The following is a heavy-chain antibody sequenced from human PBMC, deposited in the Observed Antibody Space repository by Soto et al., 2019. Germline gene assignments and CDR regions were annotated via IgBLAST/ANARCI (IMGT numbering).Heavy chain of an antibody. CDR1: GGSISSGCYY. CDR2: IYYSGST. V-gene: IGHV4-31*03. J-gene: IGHJ6*02. Sequence: TLALTCTVSGGSISSGCYYWSWIRQHPGKGLEWIGYIYYSGSTHYNPSLKSRVTISVDTSKNQFSLKLSSVTAADTAVYYCARDNPTGGVGYYYYGMDVWGQGTTVTVSS. D-gene: IGHD1-26*01. CDR3: ARDNPTGGVGYYYYGMDV.